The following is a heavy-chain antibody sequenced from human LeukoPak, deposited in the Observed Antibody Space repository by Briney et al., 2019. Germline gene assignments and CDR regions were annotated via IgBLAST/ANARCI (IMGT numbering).Heavy chain of an antibody. Sequence: SETLSLTCAVYGGSFSGYYWSWIRQPPGKGLEWIGEINHSGSTNYNPSLKSRVTISVDTSKNQFSLKLSSVTAADTAVYYCARRGMITFGYWGRGTLVTVSS. D-gene: IGHD3-16*01. J-gene: IGHJ4*02. V-gene: IGHV4-34*01. CDR2: INHSGST. CDR1: GGSFSGYY. CDR3: ARRGMITFGY.